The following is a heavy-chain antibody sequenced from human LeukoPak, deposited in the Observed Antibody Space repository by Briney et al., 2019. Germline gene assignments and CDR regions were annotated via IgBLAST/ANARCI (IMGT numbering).Heavy chain of an antibody. CDR1: GFTVSSNY. D-gene: IGHD3-22*01. Sequence: GGSLRLSCAGSGFTVSSNYMSWVRQAPGKGLEWVSLIYSGGSTYYADSVKGRFTISRDNSKNTLYLQMNSLRAEDTAVYYCARGDYYDPQGMDVWGQGTTVTVSS. CDR2: IYSGGST. CDR3: ARGDYYDPQGMDV. J-gene: IGHJ6*02. V-gene: IGHV3-66*01.